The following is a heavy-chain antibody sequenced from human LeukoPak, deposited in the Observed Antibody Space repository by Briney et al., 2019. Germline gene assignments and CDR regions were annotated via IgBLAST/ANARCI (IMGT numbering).Heavy chain of an antibody. V-gene: IGHV3-23*01. CDR2: ITDSGGNT. D-gene: IGHD2-2*01. CDR3: ARLVPATGIDF. Sequence: GGSLRLSCTASGFSFSDYAMSWVRQAREKGLEWVSSITDSGGNTYDADSVKGRFTFSRDNSKNTLYLQMSSLRAEDTALYYCARLVPATGIDFWGQGTLVTVSS. CDR1: GFSFSDYA. J-gene: IGHJ4*02.